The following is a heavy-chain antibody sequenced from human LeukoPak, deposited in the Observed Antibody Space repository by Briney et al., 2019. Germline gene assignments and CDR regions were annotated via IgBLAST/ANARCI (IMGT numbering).Heavy chain of an antibody. CDR3: ARNASSGFFND. Sequence: SETLSFTCTVSGHSITNTFYWGWIRQSPGKGLEWIGSIHHSGNRFETGSTHYNPSLRSRVTVSADTSKNQFSLTLTSVTAADTAVYFCARNASSGFFNDWGQGTLVTVSS. D-gene: IGHD6-25*01. V-gene: IGHV4-28*01. CDR1: GHSITNTFY. CDR2: IHHSGNRFETGST. J-gene: IGHJ4*02.